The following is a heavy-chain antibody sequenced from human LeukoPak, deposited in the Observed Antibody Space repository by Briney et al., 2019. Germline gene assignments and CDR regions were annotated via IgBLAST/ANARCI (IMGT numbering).Heavy chain of an antibody. V-gene: IGHV5-51*01. CDR3: ASGYSSGWLSLGY. Sequence: GESLKISCKGSGYRFTSYWVGWVRQMPGKGLEWMGIIYPGDSDTRYSPSFQGQVTISADKSISTAYLQWSSLKASDTAMYYCASGYSSGWLSLGYWGQGTLVTVSS. D-gene: IGHD6-19*01. CDR1: GYRFTSYW. J-gene: IGHJ4*02. CDR2: IYPGDSDT.